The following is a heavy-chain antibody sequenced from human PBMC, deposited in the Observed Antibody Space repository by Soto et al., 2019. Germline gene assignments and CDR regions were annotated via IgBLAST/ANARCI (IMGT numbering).Heavy chain of an antibody. CDR3: ARDPGYSGYDYGY. CDR2: ISSSSSYI. V-gene: IGHV3-21*01. Sequence: EVQLVESGGGLVKPGGSLRLSCAASGFTFSSYSMNWVRQAPGKGLEWVSSISSSSSYIYYADSVKGRFTISRDNAKNSLYLQMNSLRAEDTAVYYCARDPGYSGYDYGYWGQGTLVTVSS. CDR1: GFTFSSYS. D-gene: IGHD5-12*01. J-gene: IGHJ4*02.